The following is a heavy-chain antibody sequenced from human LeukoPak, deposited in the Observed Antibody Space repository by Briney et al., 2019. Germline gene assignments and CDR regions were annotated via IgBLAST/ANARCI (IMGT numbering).Heavy chain of an antibody. D-gene: IGHD5-18*01. J-gene: IGHJ4*02. CDR2: IYHSGST. Sequence: SETLSLTCAVSGGSIGSGGYSWSWIRQPPGKGLEWIGYIYHSGSTYYNPSLKSRVTISVDRSKNQFSLKLSSVTAADTAVYYCARGGYSYGYFDYWGQGTLVTVSS. CDR1: GGSIGSGGYS. CDR3: ARGGYSYGYFDY. V-gene: IGHV4-30-2*01.